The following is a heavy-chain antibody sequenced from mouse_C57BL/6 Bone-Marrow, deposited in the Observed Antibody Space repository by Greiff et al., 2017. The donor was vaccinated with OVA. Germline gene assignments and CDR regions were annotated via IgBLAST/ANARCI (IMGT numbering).Heavy chain of an antibody. CDR3: ARYTTVVENAMDY. D-gene: IGHD1-1*01. CDR2: IDPSDSYT. Sequence: QVQLQQPGAELVRPGTSVKLSCKASGYTFTSYWMHWVKQRPGQGLEWIGVIDPSDSYTNYNQKFKGKATLTVDTSSSTAYMQLSSLTSVDSAVYYCARYTTVVENAMDYWGQGTSVTVSS. J-gene: IGHJ4*01. V-gene: IGHV1-59*01. CDR1: GYTFTSYW.